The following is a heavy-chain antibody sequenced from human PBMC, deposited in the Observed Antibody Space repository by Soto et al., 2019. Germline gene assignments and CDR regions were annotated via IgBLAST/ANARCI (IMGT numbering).Heavy chain of an antibody. CDR1: GFTFSSYW. V-gene: IGHV3-74*01. D-gene: IGHD2-15*01. J-gene: IGHJ6*02. Sequence: EVQLVESGGGLVQPGGSLRLSCTASGFTFSSYWMHWVRQAPGKGLVWVSRIKYDGSSTSYADSVKGRFTISRDNAKNTVHLQMNSLRADDTAVYYCARGIKNYYGVDVWGQGTTVPVSS. CDR3: ARGIKNYYGVDV. CDR2: IKYDGSST.